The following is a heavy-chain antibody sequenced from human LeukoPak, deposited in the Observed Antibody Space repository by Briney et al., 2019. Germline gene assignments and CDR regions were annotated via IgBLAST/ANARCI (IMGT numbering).Heavy chain of an antibody. Sequence: PGGSLRLSCAASGFTFSSYEMNWVRQAPGKGLEWVSYISSSGSTIYYADSVKGRFTISRDNAKNSLYLQMNSLRAEDTAVYYCARDRYYYDSSDHNPRAGMDVWGQGTTVTVSS. CDR1: GFTFSSYE. V-gene: IGHV3-48*03. CDR3: ARDRYYYDSSDHNPRAGMDV. J-gene: IGHJ6*02. CDR2: ISSSGSTI. D-gene: IGHD3-22*01.